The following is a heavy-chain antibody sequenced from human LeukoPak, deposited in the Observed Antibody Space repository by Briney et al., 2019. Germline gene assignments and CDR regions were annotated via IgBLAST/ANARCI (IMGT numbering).Heavy chain of an antibody. CDR3: AKEWSLGELLLEGGDAFDI. J-gene: IGHJ3*02. CDR2: ISSSSSTI. Sequence: QSGGSLRLSCAASGFTFSSFSMNWVRQAPGKGLEWVSYISSSSSTIYYADSVKGRFTISRDNSKNTLYLQMNSLRAEDTAVYYCAKEWSLGELLLEGGDAFDIWGQGTMVTVSS. D-gene: IGHD3-10*01. CDR1: GFTFSSFS. V-gene: IGHV3-48*01.